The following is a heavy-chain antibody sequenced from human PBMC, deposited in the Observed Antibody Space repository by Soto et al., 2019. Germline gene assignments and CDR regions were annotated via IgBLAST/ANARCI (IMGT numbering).Heavy chain of an antibody. CDR3: ATYVSVSYLRYGMDV. Sequence: QVQLVQSGAEVKKPGSSVKVSCKASGGTFSSYTISWVRQAPGQGLEGMGRIIPILGLANYAQKFQGRVTSTADKSTSTAYMELSSLRSEDRAVYYCATYVSVSYLRYGMDVWGQGTKVTVSS. CDR2: IIPILGLA. CDR1: GGTFSSYT. D-gene: IGHD3-10*01. J-gene: IGHJ6*02. V-gene: IGHV1-69*02.